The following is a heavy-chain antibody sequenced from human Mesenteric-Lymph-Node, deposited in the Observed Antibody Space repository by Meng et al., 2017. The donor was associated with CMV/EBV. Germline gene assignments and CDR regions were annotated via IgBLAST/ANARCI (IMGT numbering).Heavy chain of an antibody. CDR2: ISGTGGNT. Sequence: GGSLRLSCAASGFTFSTYAMTWVRQAPGKGLEWVSLISGTGGNTHYTDSVKGRFTLSRDNSKKMLYLQMNSLRAEDTAVYYCAKGSALGYFDYWGQGTRVTVSS. V-gene: IGHV3-23*01. J-gene: IGHJ4*02. D-gene: IGHD3-16*01. CDR1: GFTFSTYA. CDR3: AKGSALGYFDY.